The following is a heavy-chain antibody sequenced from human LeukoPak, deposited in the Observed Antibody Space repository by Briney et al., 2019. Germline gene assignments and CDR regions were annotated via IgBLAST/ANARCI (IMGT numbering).Heavy chain of an antibody. J-gene: IGHJ3*02. Sequence: GGSLRLSCAASGFTFSNFAMSWVRQAPGKGLEWVSAISGTGGNAFYTDSVTGRFTISRDNSNNTLYVQMNSLGAEDTAVYYCAKTGGYYDTSDLYRPDVFDIWGQGTVVTVSS. CDR2: ISGTGGNA. CDR3: AKTGGYYDTSDLYRPDVFDI. V-gene: IGHV3-23*01. D-gene: IGHD3-22*01. CDR1: GFTFSNFA.